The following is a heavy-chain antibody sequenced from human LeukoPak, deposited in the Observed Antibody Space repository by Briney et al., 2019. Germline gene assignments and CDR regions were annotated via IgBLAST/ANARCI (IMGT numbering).Heavy chain of an antibody. CDR1: GGTFSSYA. D-gene: IGHD3-16*01. V-gene: IGHV1-69*05. CDR2: IIPIFGTA. Sequence: GASVKVSCKASGGTFSSYAISWVRQAPGQGLEWMGGIIPIFGTANYAQKFQGRVTITTDESTSTAYMELSSLRSEDTAVYYCARDRWGVGWNFDYWGQGTLVTVSS. J-gene: IGHJ4*02. CDR3: ARDRWGVGWNFDY.